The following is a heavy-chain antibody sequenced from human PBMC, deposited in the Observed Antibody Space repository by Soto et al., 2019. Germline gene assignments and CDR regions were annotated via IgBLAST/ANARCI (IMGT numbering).Heavy chain of an antibody. CDR1: GFTFGSYA. Sequence: PGGSLRLSCAASGFTFGSYAMHWVRQAPGKGLEYVSAITSNGGNSDYASSVKGRLTISRDNSKNTLYLQMGSLRAEDMAVYYCARGIPFAYGMDVWDLGPTVTESS. CDR3: ARGIPFAYGMDV. CDR2: ITSNGGNS. V-gene: IGHV3-64*01. J-gene: IGHJ6*02. D-gene: IGHD2-21*01.